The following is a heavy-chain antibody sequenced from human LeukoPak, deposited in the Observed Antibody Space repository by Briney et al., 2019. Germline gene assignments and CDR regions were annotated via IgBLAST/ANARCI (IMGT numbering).Heavy chain of an antibody. Sequence: GGSLRLSCAASGFTFSSYGMHWVRQAPDKGLEWVSVIWYDGSNKYYADSVKGRFTISRDNSKNTLYLQMNSLRAEDTAVYYCARADFDYWGQGTLVTVSS. CDR2: IWYDGSNK. CDR1: GFTFSSYG. J-gene: IGHJ4*02. CDR3: ARADFDY. V-gene: IGHV3-33*01.